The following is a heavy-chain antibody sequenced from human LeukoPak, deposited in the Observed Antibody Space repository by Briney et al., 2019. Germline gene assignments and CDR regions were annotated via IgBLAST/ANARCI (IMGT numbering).Heavy chain of an antibody. CDR2: LNPNSGNT. V-gene: IGHV1-8*01. Sequence: ASVKVSCKASGDTFTTYDVNWVRQATGQGLEWRGWLNPNSGNTGYVQKLQGRVTMTMNTSISTAYMELTSLTSEDTAVYYCARSTMGARRKYDYWGQGTLVTVSS. D-gene: IGHD1-26*01. J-gene: IGHJ4*02. CDR3: ARSTMGARRKYDY. CDR1: GDTFTTYD.